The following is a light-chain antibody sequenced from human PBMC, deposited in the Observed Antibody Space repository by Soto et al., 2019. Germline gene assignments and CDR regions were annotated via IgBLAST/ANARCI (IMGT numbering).Light chain of an antibody. Sequence: DIQMTQSPSTLSASVGDRVIITCRASQSINSWLAWYQQKPGKAPNLLIYKASTLASGVPSRFSGSGSGTDFTLTISSLKAADAATYYCKQYKSYSTFGDSTFGGGTKVEIK. CDR3: KQYKSYSTFGDST. CDR1: QSINSW. J-gene: IGKJ4*01. CDR2: KAS. V-gene: IGKV1-5*03.